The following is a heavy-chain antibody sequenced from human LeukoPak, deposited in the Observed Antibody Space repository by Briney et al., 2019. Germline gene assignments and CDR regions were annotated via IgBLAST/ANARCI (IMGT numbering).Heavy chain of an antibody. J-gene: IGHJ4*02. V-gene: IGHV1-18*04. CDR3: ARDLVLSPSYCGSTSCYVPHFDY. CDR1: GYTFTSYG. CDR2: ISAYNGNT. Sequence: ASVKVSCKASGYTFTSYGISWVRQAPGQGLEWMGWISAYNGNTNYAQKLQGRVTMTTDTSTSTAYMELRSLRSDDTAVYYCARDLVLSPSYCGSTSCYVPHFDYWGQGTLVTVSS. D-gene: IGHD2-2*01.